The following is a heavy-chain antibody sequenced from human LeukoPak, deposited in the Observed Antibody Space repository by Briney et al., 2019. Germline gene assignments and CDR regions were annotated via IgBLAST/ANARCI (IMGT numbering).Heavy chain of an antibody. V-gene: IGHV4-59*01. J-gene: IGHJ3*02. CDR3: ARGGGAFTMPRGAFDI. CDR2: IYYSGST. Sequence: SETLSLTCTVSGGSISSYYWSRIRQPPGKGLEWIGYIYYSGSTNYNPSLKSRVTISVDTSKNQFSLKLSSVTAADTAVYYCARGGGAFTMPRGAFDIWGQGTMVTVSS. CDR1: GGSISSYY. D-gene: IGHD3-10*01.